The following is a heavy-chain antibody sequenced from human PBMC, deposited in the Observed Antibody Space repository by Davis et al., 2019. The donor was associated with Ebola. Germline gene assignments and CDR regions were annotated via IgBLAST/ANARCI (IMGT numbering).Heavy chain of an antibody. V-gene: IGHV4-31*03. J-gene: IGHJ3*02. Sequence: SETLSLTCTVSGGSISSSSYYWGWIRQHPGKGLEWIGYIYYSGSTYYNPSLKSRVTISVDTSKNQFSLKLSSVTAADTAVYYCARGLLEWFFDIWGQGTMVTVSS. CDR2: IYYSGST. CDR1: GGSISSSSYY. D-gene: IGHD3-3*01. CDR3: ARGLLEWFFDI.